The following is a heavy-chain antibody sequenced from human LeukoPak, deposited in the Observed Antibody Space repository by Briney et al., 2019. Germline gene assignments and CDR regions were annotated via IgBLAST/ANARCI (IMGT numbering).Heavy chain of an antibody. V-gene: IGHV4-59*01. J-gene: IGHJ5*02. CDR3: ARRGFGDMGTGWFDP. CDR1: GGSISSYY. Sequence: SETLSLTRTVSGGSISSYYWSWIRQPPGKGLEWIGYIYYSGSTNYNPSLKSRVTISVDTSKNQFSLKLSSVTAADTAVYYCARRGFGDMGTGWFDPWGQGTLVTVSS. D-gene: IGHD3-16*01. CDR2: IYYSGST.